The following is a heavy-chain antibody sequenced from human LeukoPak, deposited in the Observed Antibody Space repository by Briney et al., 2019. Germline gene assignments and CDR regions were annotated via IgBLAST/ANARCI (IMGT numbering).Heavy chain of an antibody. J-gene: IGHJ4*02. CDR1: GFTFSDHY. CDR3: ARVLGYSGYDLAY. D-gene: IGHD5-12*01. Sequence: PGGSLRLSCAASGFTFSDHYMDWVRQAPGKGLEWVGRTRNKANSYTTEYAASVKGRFTISRDDSKNSLHLQMNSLKTEDTAVYYCARVLGYSGYDLAYWGQGTLVTVSS. V-gene: IGHV3-72*01. CDR2: TRNKANSYTT.